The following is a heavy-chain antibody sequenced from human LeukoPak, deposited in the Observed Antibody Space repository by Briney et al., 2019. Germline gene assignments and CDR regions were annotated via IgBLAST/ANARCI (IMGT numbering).Heavy chain of an antibody. J-gene: IGHJ4*02. V-gene: IGHV4-30-2*01. CDR3: ARDLGGYDWGY. CDR1: GGSISSGGYS. Sequence: SQTLSLTCAVSGGSISSGGYSWSWIRQPPGKGLEWIGYIYHSGSTYYNPSLKSRVAISVDRSKNQFSLKLSSVTAADTAVYYCARDLGGYDWGYWGQGTLVTVSS. CDR2: IYHSGST. D-gene: IGHD5-12*01.